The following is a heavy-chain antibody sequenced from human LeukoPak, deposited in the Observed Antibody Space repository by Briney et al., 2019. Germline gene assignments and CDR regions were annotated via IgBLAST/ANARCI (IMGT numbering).Heavy chain of an antibody. D-gene: IGHD3-10*01. J-gene: IGHJ4*02. CDR3: ARREVLCGEFYNYFDY. V-gene: IGHV4-39*01. CDR1: GGSISSSSYY. CDR2: IYYSGST. Sequence: SETLSLTCTVSGGSISSSSYYWGWIRQPPGKGLEWIGSIYYSGSTYYNPSLKSRVTISVDTSKNQFSLKLSSVTAADTAVYYCARREVLCGEFYNYFDYWGQGTLVTVSS.